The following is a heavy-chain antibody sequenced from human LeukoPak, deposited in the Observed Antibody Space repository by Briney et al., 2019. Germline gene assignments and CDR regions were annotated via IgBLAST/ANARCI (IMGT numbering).Heavy chain of an antibody. J-gene: IGHJ5*02. Sequence: SETLSLTCTVSGGSISSDTYYWSWIRQPAGKALEWIGRIYTSGSTSYNPSLKSRITISVDTSKNQFSLRLSSLTAADTAIYYCARDLFGYSGNDYRANWFDPWGQGTLVTVSS. CDR2: IYTSGST. V-gene: IGHV4-61*02. D-gene: IGHD5-12*01. CDR1: GGSISSDTYY. CDR3: ARDLFGYSGNDYRANWFDP.